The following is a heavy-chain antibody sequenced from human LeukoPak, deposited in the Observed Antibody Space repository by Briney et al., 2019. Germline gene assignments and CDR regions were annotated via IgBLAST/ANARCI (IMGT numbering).Heavy chain of an antibody. D-gene: IGHD6-13*01. CDR1: RYSFTSYW. J-gene: IGHJ4*02. Sequence: RGESPKTSFKGSRYSFTSYWIGWVRQIPGKGLEWMGIIYPGDSDTRYSPSFQGQVTISADKSISTADLQWSSLKASDTAMYYCARPIAAAAHFDYWGQGTLVTVSS. CDR3: ARPIAAAAHFDY. V-gene: IGHV5-51*01. CDR2: IYPGDSDT.